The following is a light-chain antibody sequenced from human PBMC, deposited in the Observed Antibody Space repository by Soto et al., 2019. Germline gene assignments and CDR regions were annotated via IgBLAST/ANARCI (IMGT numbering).Light chain of an antibody. CDR2: DVT. V-gene: IGLV2-14*01. Sequence: QSALTQPASVSGSPGQSITISCTGTSSDVGGYNYVSWYQQHPVKAPKLMIYDVTNRPSGVSERFSGSKSGNTASLTISLLQAEGEADYYCSSYTSSSTPYVFGTGTKLTVL. CDR3: SSYTSSSTPYV. CDR1: SSDVGGYNY. J-gene: IGLJ1*01.